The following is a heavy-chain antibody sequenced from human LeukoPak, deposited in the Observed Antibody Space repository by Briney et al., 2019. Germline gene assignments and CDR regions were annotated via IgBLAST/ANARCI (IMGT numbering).Heavy chain of an antibody. CDR1: GFTISSYG. CDR3: ARDLTGATVTTYFDY. CDR2: IWYDGSNK. V-gene: IGHV3-33*01. D-gene: IGHD4-17*01. J-gene: IGHJ4*02. Sequence: GGSLRLSCAASGFTISSYGMHWVRQAPGKGLEWVAVIWYDGSNKYYADSVKGRFTISRDNSKNTLYLQMNSLRAEDTAVYYCARDLTGATVTTYFDYWGQGTLVTVS.